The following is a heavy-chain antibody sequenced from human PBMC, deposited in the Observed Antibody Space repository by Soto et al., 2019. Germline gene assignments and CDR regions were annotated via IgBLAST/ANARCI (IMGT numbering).Heavy chain of an antibody. J-gene: IGHJ5*02. D-gene: IGHD6-13*01. Sequence: EVQLVESGGGLVQPGGSLRLSCAASGFTFSSYAMHWVRQAPGKGLEYVSAISSNGGSTYYANSVKGRFTISRDNSKNTLYLQMGSLRAEDMAVYYCARDVDLAAGIWVNWFDPWGQGTLVTVSS. V-gene: IGHV3-64*01. CDR3: ARDVDLAAGIWVNWFDP. CDR1: GFTFSSYA. CDR2: ISSNGGST.